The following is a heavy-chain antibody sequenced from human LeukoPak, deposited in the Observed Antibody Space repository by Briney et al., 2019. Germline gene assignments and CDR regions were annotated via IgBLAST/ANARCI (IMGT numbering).Heavy chain of an antibody. Sequence: SETLSLTCTVSGGSISSYYWSWIRQPPGKGLEWIGSIYYSGSTYYNPSLKSRVTISVDTSKNQFSLKLSSVTAADTAVYYCARGDPFDLWGRGTLVTVSS. CDR3: ARGDPFDL. D-gene: IGHD2-21*01. J-gene: IGHJ2*01. CDR1: GGSISSYY. V-gene: IGHV4-39*07. CDR2: IYYSGST.